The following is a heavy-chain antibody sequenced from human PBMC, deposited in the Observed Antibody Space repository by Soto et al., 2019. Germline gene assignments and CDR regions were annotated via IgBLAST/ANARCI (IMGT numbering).Heavy chain of an antibody. V-gene: IGHV3-9*01. CDR1: GFTFDDYA. D-gene: IGHD3-3*01. CDR3: AKDSLGITIFGVVNIFDY. J-gene: IGHJ4*02. Sequence: EVQLVESGGGLVQPGRSLRLSCAASGFTFDDYAMHWVRQAPGKGLEWVSGISWNSGSIGYADSVKGRFTISRDNAKNSLYLQMNSLRAEDTALYYCAKDSLGITIFGVVNIFDYWGQGTLVTVSS. CDR2: ISWNSGSI.